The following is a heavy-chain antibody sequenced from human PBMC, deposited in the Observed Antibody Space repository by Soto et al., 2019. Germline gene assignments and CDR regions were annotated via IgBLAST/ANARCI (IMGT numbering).Heavy chain of an antibody. CDR3: ARARTPYYYDNTGYFLFDP. CDR1: GGSVNSDSYY. V-gene: IGHV4-61*01. Sequence: SETLSLTCAVSGGSVNSDSYYWSWIRQPPGKGLDWIGRIYYPGSSSYSPSLKSRVTMSVDTSKGQFSLKLSSVTAADTAVYYCARARTPYYYDNTGYFLFDPWGQGTLVTVSS. J-gene: IGHJ5*02. D-gene: IGHD3-22*01. CDR2: IYYPGSS.